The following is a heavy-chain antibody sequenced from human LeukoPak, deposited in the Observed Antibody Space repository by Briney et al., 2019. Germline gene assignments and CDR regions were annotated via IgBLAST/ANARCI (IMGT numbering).Heavy chain of an antibody. CDR2: ISSSSSTI. Sequence: GGSLRLSCAASGFTFSSYSMNWVRQAPGKGLEWVSYISSSSSTIYYADSVKGRFTISRDNAKNSLFLQMNSLRAEDTAVYYCARVGSSGYDHFDYWGQGTLVTVSS. CDR3: ARVGSSGYDHFDY. D-gene: IGHD5-12*01. V-gene: IGHV3-48*04. J-gene: IGHJ4*02. CDR1: GFTFSSYS.